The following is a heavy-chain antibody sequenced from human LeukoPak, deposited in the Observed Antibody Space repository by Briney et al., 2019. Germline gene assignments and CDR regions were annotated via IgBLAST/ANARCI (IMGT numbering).Heavy chain of an antibody. CDR3: ASNGYPSGWFDP. D-gene: IGHD2-8*01. V-gene: IGHV3-30*14. CDR2: ISYDGSNK. CDR1: GFTFSSYA. Sequence: PGRSLRLSCAASGFTFSSYAMHWVRQAPGKGLEWAAVISYDGSNKYYADSVRGRFTISRDNSKNTLYLQMNSLRAEDTAVYYCASNGYPSGWFDPWGQGTLVTVSS. J-gene: IGHJ5*02.